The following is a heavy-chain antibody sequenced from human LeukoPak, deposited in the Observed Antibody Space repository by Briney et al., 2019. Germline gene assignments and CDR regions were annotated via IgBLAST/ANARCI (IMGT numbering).Heavy chain of an antibody. V-gene: IGHV1-2*02. CDR1: GYTFTSYD. D-gene: IGHD4-23*01. CDR3: ASYRATVVTDDAFDI. CDR2: INPNSGGT. Sequence: RASVKVSCKASGYTFTSYDINWVRQAPGQGLEWMGWINPNSGGTNYAQKFQGRVTMTRDTSISTAYMELSRLRSDDTAVYYCASYRATVVTDDAFDIWGQETMVTVSS. J-gene: IGHJ3*02.